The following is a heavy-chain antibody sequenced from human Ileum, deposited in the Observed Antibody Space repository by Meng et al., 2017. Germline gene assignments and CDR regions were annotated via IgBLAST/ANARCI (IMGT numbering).Heavy chain of an antibody. CDR2: VNHDGGT. CDR3: AREGSWFGADY. CDR1: GASFTGYS. D-gene: IGHD3-10*01. J-gene: IGHJ4*02. Sequence: QVPLQQGGAGLLKPSETLSPTCTVYGASFTGYSWTWIRQSPGKGLEWIGEVNHDGGTNYSPSLKSRVIISIDTSKNQFSLKLTAVTATDAAVYYCAREGSWFGADYWGQGTLVTVSS. V-gene: IGHV4-34*02.